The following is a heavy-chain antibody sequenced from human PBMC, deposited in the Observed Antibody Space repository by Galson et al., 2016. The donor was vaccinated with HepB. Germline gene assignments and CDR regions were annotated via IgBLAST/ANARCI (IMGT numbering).Heavy chain of an antibody. V-gene: IGHV4-59*01. CDR3: VRGSGWVYRSTPPYGMDV. J-gene: IGHJ6*02. Sequence: SETLSLTCTVSGGSISPYSWNWIRQAPGKGLEWIGYIYYSGSTKYNPSLKSRVTISLDMSNNQFSLRLTAVTVADTAMYYCVRGSGWVYRSTPPYGMDVWGQGTTVTVSS. CDR2: IYYSGST. CDR1: GGSISPYS. D-gene: IGHD2-2*01.